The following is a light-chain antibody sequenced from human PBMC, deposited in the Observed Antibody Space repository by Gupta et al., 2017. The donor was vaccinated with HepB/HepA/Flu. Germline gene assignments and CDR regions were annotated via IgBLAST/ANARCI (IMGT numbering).Light chain of an antibody. CDR2: RIS. CDR1: HSLVHSNGNTY. J-gene: IGKJ1*01. V-gene: IGKV2-24*01. CDR3: MQEKHFPRT. Sequence: DIVMTQTPLSSPVTLGQPASIYCKSSHSLVHSNGNTYVSWLQKRPGQPPRLLIYRISNRVSGVPDRFSGSGAGTEFTLKISRGEAEDVGVYYCMQEKHFPRTFGQGTKVEIK.